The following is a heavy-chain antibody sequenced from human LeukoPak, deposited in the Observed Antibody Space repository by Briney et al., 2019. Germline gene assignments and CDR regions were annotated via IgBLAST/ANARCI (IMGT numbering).Heavy chain of an antibody. CDR2: INHSVST. D-gene: IGHD6-6*01. Sequence: SETLSLTCAVSGGSFSGYYWSWIRQAPGKGLEWIGEINHSVSTNYNPSLKSRVPISVDTSKNQFSLKLSSVTAADTAVYYCARVGEAALRYRTLYYFDYWGQGTLVTVSS. CDR1: GGSFSGYY. V-gene: IGHV4-34*01. CDR3: ARVGEAALRYRTLYYFDY. J-gene: IGHJ4*02.